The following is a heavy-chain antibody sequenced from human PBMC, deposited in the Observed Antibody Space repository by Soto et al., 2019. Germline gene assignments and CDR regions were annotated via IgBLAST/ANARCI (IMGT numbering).Heavy chain of an antibody. V-gene: IGHV1-46*01. J-gene: IGHJ4*02. CDR1: GYTFTSYY. CDR2: INPSGGST. CDR3: ATLAVTTSFDY. D-gene: IGHD4-4*01. Sequence: QVQLVQSGAEVKKPGASVKVSCKASGYTFTSYYVHWVRQAPGQGLEWMGIINPSGGSTNYAQNFQGRVTMTRDTSTGTVYMELSSLRSEDTAVYYCATLAVTTSFDYWGQGTLVTVSS.